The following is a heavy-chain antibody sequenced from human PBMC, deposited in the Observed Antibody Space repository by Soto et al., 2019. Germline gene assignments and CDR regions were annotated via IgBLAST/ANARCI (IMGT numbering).Heavy chain of an antibody. Sequence: GGSLRLSCAASGFTFSSYGMHWVRQAPGKGLEWVAVIWYDGSNKYYADSVKGRFTISRDNSKNTLYLQMNSLRAEDTAVYYCARDREQQLVCGPDCGMDVWGQGTTVTVSS. CDR2: IWYDGSNK. J-gene: IGHJ6*02. D-gene: IGHD6-13*01. CDR3: ARDREQQLVCGPDCGMDV. V-gene: IGHV3-33*01. CDR1: GFTFSSYG.